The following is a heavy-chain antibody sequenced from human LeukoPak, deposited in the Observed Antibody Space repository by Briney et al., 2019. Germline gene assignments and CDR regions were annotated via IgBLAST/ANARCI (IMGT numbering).Heavy chain of an antibody. Sequence: PGGSLRLSCAASGFTFSSYWMSWVRQAPGKGLEWVSYISSSGSTIYYADSVKGRFTISRDNSKNTLYLQMNSLRAEDTAVYYCANAPYYDISWFDPWGQGTLVTVSS. CDR2: ISSSGSTI. V-gene: IGHV3-23*01. CDR1: GFTFSSYW. CDR3: ANAPYYDISWFDP. J-gene: IGHJ5*02. D-gene: IGHD3-9*01.